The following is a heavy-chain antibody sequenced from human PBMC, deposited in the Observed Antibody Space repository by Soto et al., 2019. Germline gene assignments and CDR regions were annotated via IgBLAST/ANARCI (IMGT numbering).Heavy chain of an antibody. CDR2: VCYSGST. J-gene: IGHJ4*02. CDR3: ARRLPVGATMDY. CDR1: GGSISSYY. Sequence: SETLSLTCTVSGGSISSYYWSWIRQPPGKGLEWIGDVCYSGSTNYNPSLKSRVTISVDTSKNQFSLKLSSVTAADTAVYYCARRLPVGATMDYWGQGTLVTVSS. V-gene: IGHV4-59*01. D-gene: IGHD1-26*01.